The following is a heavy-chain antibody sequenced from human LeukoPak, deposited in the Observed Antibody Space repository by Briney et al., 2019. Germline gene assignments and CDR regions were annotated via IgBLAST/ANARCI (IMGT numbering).Heavy chain of an antibody. CDR2: IYPGDSDT. V-gene: IGHV5-51*01. CDR1: GYSFTSYW. J-gene: IGHJ4*02. Sequence: GEALKISCKGSGYSFTSYWIGWVRQMPGKGLELMGIIYPGDSDTRYSPSFQGQVTISADKSISTAYLQWSSLKASDTAMYYCARYSSSWWSVRYFDYWGQGTLVTVSS. D-gene: IGHD6-13*01. CDR3: ARYSSSWWSVRYFDY.